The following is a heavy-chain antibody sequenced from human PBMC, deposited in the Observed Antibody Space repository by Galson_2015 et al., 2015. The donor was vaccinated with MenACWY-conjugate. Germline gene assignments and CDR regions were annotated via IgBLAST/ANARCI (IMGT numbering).Heavy chain of an antibody. J-gene: IGHJ6*02. V-gene: IGHV5-51*01. CDR1: GYSFTSYW. CDR3: ARLPIVATKEDYYYYGMDV. D-gene: IGHD5-12*01. CDR2: IYPGDSDT. Sequence: QSGAEVTKPGESLKISCKGSGYSFTSYWIGWVRQMPGKGLEWMGIIYPGDSDTRYSPSFQGQVTISADKSISTAYLQWSSLKASDTAMYYCARLPIVATKEDYYYYGMDVWGQGTTVTVSS.